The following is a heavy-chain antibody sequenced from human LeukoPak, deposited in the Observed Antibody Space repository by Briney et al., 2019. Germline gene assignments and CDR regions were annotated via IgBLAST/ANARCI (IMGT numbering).Heavy chain of an antibody. V-gene: IGHV3-23*01. J-gene: IGHJ4*02. D-gene: IGHD4-17*01. Sequence: PGGSLRLSCAASGFTFSSYAMSWVRQAPGKGLEWVSLITGSGASTYYADSVKGRFTISRDNSKNTLYVQMNSLRAEDTAVYYCAKGRLYGDYWGQGTLVTVSS. CDR3: AKGRLYGDY. CDR1: GFTFSSYA. CDR2: ITGSGAST.